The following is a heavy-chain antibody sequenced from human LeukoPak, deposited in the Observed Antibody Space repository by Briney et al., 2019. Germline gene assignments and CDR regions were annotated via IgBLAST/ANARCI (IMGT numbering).Heavy chain of an antibody. Sequence: PGGCLRLSCAASGFTVSSNYMRWVRQARGKGLGWVSFIYSGGSTYYADSVKGRFTITRDNSKNTLYLQMNSLRAEDTAVYYCARVDTGMDAFGIWGQGTMVTVSS. D-gene: IGHD5-18*01. CDR3: ARVDTGMDAFGI. J-gene: IGHJ3*02. CDR1: GFTVSSNY. CDR2: IYSGGST. V-gene: IGHV3-53*01.